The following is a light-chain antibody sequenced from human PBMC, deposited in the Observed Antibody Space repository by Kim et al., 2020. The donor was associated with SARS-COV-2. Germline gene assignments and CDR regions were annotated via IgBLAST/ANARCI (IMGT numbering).Light chain of an antibody. CDR2: GKN. Sequence: VALEQTVRITCQGDSLRSYYASWYQQKPGQAPVLVIYGKNNRPSGIPDRFSGSSSGNTASLTITGAQAEDEADYYCNSRDSSGNWVFGGGTQLTVL. CDR3: NSRDSSGNWV. V-gene: IGLV3-19*01. CDR1: SLRSYY. J-gene: IGLJ3*02.